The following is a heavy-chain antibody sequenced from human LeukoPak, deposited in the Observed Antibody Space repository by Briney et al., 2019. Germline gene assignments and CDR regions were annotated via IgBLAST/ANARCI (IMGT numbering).Heavy chain of an antibody. V-gene: IGHV5-51*01. Sequence: GESLKISCKGSGYNFTKFWLGWVRQMPEKGLEWMGIIFPGDSDTRYSPSFEGQVTISADKSLSTAYLQWTSLNVSDTAMYYCAVTALDNWFDHWGQGTLVTVSS. CDR3: AVTALDNWFDH. D-gene: IGHD2-21*02. CDR1: GYNFTKFW. J-gene: IGHJ5*02. CDR2: IFPGDSDT.